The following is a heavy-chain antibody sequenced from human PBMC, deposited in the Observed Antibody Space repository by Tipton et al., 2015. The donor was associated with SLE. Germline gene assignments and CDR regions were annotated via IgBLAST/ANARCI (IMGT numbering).Heavy chain of an antibody. D-gene: IGHD2-2*02. V-gene: IGHV4-39*07. CDR3: ARDRDIVLEPVPIPPAFDI. Sequence: TLSLTCTVSGGSISSSKYYWGWIRQPPGKGLEWIGSIYSSGSTNYNPSLKSRVTVSADTSKNQFSLNLRSVTAADTAVYYCARDRDIVLEPVPIPPAFDIWGQGTMVTVSS. CDR2: IYSSGST. CDR1: GGSISSSKYY. J-gene: IGHJ3*02.